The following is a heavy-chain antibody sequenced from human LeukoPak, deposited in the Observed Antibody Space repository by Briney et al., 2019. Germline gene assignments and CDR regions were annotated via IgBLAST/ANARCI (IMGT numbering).Heavy chain of an antibody. D-gene: IGHD3-3*01. CDR2: INPTIGGI. CDR1: GYTFTGYY. CDR3: ARAPGSNPIYYFDY. V-gene: IGHV1-2*02. Sequence: ASVKVSCKASGYTFTGYYMHWVRLAPGQGLEWMGWINPTIGGINVAQKFQGRVTMTKDTSISTAYMELSRLRSDDTAVYYCARAPGSNPIYYFDYWGQGTLVTVSS. J-gene: IGHJ4*02.